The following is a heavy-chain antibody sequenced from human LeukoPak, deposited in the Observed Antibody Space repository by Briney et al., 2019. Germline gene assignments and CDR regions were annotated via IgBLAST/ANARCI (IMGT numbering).Heavy chain of an antibody. V-gene: IGHV4-38-2*02. CDR1: GYSISSGYY. Sequence: SETLSLTCTVSGYSISSGYYWGWVRQPPGKGLEWIGSIYHSGSTYYNPSLKSRVTISVDTSKNQFSLKLSSVTAADTAVYYCARGEQVLRFLEWLRDGDNWFDPWGQGTLVTVSS. CDR3: ARGEQVLRFLEWLRDGDNWFDP. J-gene: IGHJ5*02. CDR2: IYHSGST. D-gene: IGHD3-3*01.